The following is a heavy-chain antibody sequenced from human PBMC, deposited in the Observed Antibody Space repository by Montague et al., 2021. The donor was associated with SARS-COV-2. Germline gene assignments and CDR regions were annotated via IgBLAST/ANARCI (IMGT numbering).Heavy chain of an antibody. CDR1: GFDFTSSE. J-gene: IGHJ2*01. D-gene: IGHD5-18*01. CDR3: AREAVGYSHGYPYWYFDL. CDR2: ISTSGTFP. Sequence: SLRLSCAASGFDFTSSEINWVRQAPGKGLEWVSYISTSGTFPSYMDSVKGRFTISRDNAKKSLYLQMDSLRAEDTAVYFCAREAVGYSHGYPYWYFDLWGRGTLVTVSS. V-gene: IGHV3-48*03.